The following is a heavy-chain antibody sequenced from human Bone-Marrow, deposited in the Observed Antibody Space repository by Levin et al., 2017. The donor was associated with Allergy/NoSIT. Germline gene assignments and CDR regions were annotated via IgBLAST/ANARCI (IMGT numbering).Heavy chain of an antibody. CDR3: TKYQGLQWPEEGFDP. V-gene: IGHV4-59*11. J-gene: IGHJ5*02. CDR1: GASIISHH. CDR2: IEYSGTA. D-gene: IGHD6-19*01. Sequence: SETLSLTCTVSGASIISHHWSWVRQAPGKGLEWIGYIEYSGTATYNPSLKSRVAISLDTPKNQFSLTLTSVTAADTAVYFCTKYQGLQWPEEGFDPWGQGTLVTVSS.